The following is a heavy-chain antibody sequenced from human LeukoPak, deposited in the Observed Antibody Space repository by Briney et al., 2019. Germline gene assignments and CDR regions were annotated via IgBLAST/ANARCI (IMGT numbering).Heavy chain of an antibody. CDR3: ARDSDEYCSGGACSAFDL. V-gene: IGHV3-21*01. CDR2: ISSSSSYI. J-gene: IGHJ4*02. Sequence: GGSLRLSCAASGFTFSRYTMNWVRQAPGKGLEWVSSISSSSSYIYYADSMKGRFTISRDNAKKSLYLQMNSLRAEDTAVYYCARDSDEYCSGGACSAFDLWGQGTLVTVSS. D-gene: IGHD2-15*01. CDR1: GFTFSRYT.